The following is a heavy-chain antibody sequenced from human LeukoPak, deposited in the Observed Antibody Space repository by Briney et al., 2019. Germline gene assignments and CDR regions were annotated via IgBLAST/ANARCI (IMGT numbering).Heavy chain of an antibody. D-gene: IGHD4-17*01. CDR1: GFTFSSYS. Sequence: GGSLRLSCTASGFTFSSYSMNWVRQAPGKGLEWVAVISFDGSNKYYAGSVKGRFTISRDNSKNTLYLQMNSLRPEDTAVYYCARDRNDYGDPYYFDYWGQGTLVTVSS. CDR2: ISFDGSNK. J-gene: IGHJ4*02. V-gene: IGHV3-30-3*01. CDR3: ARDRNDYGDPYYFDY.